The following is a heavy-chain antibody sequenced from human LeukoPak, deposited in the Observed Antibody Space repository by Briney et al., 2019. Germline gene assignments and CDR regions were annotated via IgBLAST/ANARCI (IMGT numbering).Heavy chain of an antibody. Sequence: PGGSLRLSCAASGFTFSSYAMHWVRQAPGKGLEWVAVISYDGSNKYYADSVKGRFTISRDNSKNTLYLQMNSLRAEDTAVYYCARDGAVAGTRDYYYYYMDVWGKGTTVTVSS. CDR2: ISYDGSNK. J-gene: IGHJ6*03. D-gene: IGHD6-19*01. CDR3: ARDGAVAGTRDYYYYYMDV. V-gene: IGHV3-30*04. CDR1: GFTFSSYA.